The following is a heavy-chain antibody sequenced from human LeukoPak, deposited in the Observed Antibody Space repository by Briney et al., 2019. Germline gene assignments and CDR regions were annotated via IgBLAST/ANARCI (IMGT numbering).Heavy chain of an antibody. J-gene: IGHJ3*02. V-gene: IGHV4-59*08. CDR2: IYYSGST. CDR3: ARLDYDMTFDI. D-gene: IGHD3-9*01. CDR1: GGSISSYY. Sequence: SETLSLTCTVSGGSISSYYWSWIRQPPGKGLEWIGYIYYSGSTNYNPSLKSRVTISVDTSKNQFSLKLSSVTAADTAVYYCARLDYDMTFDIWGQGTMVTVSS.